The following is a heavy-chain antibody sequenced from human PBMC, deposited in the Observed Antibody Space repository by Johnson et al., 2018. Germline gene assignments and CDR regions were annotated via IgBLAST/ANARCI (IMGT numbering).Heavy chain of an antibody. Sequence: EVQLGESGGGLVQPGGSLGLSCGASGFSFSSSWMRWVRQAPGKGLEWVANIKQDGSEKYYVDSVKGRFTISRDNAKNSLYLQMNSPRAEDTAMYYCARAGSGVHCYYYGMDVWGQGTTVTVSS. J-gene: IGHJ6*02. CDR3: ARAGSGVHCYYYGMDV. D-gene: IGHD6-19*01. CDR2: IKQDGSEK. CDR1: GFSFSSSW. V-gene: IGHV3-7*01.